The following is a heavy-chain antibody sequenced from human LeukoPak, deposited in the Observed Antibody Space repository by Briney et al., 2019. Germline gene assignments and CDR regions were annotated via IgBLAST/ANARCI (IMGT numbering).Heavy chain of an antibody. Sequence: PGGSLRLSCSASGFGFSSFAMHWVRQAPGKGLEWVSYISTSSGTIFYADSVKGRFTISRDNAKNSLYLQMNSLRDEDTAVYSCARKSYYYDSSGYFFDYWGQGTLVTVSS. V-gene: IGHV3-48*02. D-gene: IGHD3-22*01. CDR1: GFGFSSFA. J-gene: IGHJ4*02. CDR3: ARKSYYYDSSGYFFDY. CDR2: ISTSSGTI.